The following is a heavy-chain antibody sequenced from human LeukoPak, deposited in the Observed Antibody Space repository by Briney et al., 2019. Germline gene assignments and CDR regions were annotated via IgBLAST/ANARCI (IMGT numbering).Heavy chain of an antibody. Sequence: PSEPLSLTCTVSGGSVSSGSYYWSWIRQPPGKGLEWIGYIYYSGSTNYNPSLKSRVTISVDTSKNQFSLKLSSVTAADTAVYYCARLRYDILNFDYWGQGTLVTVSS. J-gene: IGHJ4*02. CDR1: GGSVSSGSYY. D-gene: IGHD3-9*01. CDR2: IYYSGST. CDR3: ARLRYDILNFDY. V-gene: IGHV4-61*01.